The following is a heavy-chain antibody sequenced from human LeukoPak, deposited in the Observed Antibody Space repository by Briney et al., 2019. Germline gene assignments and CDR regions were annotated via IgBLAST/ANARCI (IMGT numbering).Heavy chain of an antibody. Sequence: SETLSLTCTVSGGSISSYYWSWIRQPPGKGLEWIGYMYYSGSTNYNPSLKSRVTISVDTSKNQFSLKLSSVTAADTAVYYCASLYSGSYDTGSFDYFNYWGQEPWSPSPQ. D-gene: IGHD1-26*01. CDR1: GGSISSYY. CDR3: ASLYSGSYDTGSFDYFNY. V-gene: IGHV4-59*01. J-gene: IGHJ4*01. CDR2: MYYSGST.